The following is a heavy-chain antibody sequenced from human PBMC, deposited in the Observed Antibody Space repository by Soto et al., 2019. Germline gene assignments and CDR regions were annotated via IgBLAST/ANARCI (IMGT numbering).Heavy chain of an antibody. CDR3: ARGRAMQWLYFQH. D-gene: IGHD6-19*01. CDR2: IYHSGST. V-gene: IGHV4-38-2*01. CDR1: GYAISSGYY. Sequence: KTSETLSLTCAVSGYAISSGYYWGWTRQPPGKGLEWIGSIYHSGSTYYNPSLKSRVTISVDTSKNQFSLKLSSVTAADTAVYYCARGRAMQWLYFQHWGQGTLVTVSS. J-gene: IGHJ1*01.